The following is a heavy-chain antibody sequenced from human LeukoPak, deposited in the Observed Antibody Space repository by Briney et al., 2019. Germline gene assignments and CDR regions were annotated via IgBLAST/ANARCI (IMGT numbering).Heavy chain of an antibody. J-gene: IGHJ4*02. V-gene: IGHV5-51*01. CDR2: IYPGDSDT. D-gene: IGHD4-11*01. Sequence: WMGIIYPGDSDTRYSPSFQGHVTISADKSINTAYLQWSSLKASDTAMYYCARPDDFSNYRYWGQGTLVTVSS. CDR3: ARPDDFSNYRY.